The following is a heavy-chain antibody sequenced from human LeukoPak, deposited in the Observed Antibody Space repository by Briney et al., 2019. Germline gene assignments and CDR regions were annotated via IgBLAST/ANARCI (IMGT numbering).Heavy chain of an antibody. CDR3: ARQPNYVWGSYLYNWFDP. V-gene: IGHV5-51*01. D-gene: IGHD3-16*02. J-gene: IGHJ5*02. CDR2: IYPGDSDT. CDR1: GYSFTSYW. Sequence: GESLKISCIGSGYSFTSYWIGWVRQMPGKGLEWMGIIYPGDSDTRYSPSFQGQVTISADKSISTAYLQWSSLKASDTAMYYCARQPNYVWGSYLYNWFDPWGQGTLVTVSS.